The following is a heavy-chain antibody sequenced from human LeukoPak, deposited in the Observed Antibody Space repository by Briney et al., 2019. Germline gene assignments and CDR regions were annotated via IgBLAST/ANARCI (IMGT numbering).Heavy chain of an antibody. CDR2: IDAGNGNT. V-gene: IGHV1-3*01. CDR1: GYTFTSYA. Sequence: ASVKVSCKASGYTFTSYAMHWVRQAPGQRLEWMGWIDAGNGNTGYSQKFQGRVTITRDTSASTAYMELSSLRSEDTAVYYCARGDVDTAMADYWGQGTLVTVSS. CDR3: ARGDVDTAMADY. J-gene: IGHJ4*02. D-gene: IGHD5-18*01.